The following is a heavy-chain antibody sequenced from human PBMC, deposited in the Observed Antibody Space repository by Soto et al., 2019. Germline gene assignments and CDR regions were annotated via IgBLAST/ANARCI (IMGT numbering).Heavy chain of an antibody. J-gene: IGHJ4*02. V-gene: IGHV1-18*01. CDR3: VRVSSSGCYTAAY. Sequence: QVQLVQSGDEVKKPGASVKVSCKASGYTFTSYDINWVRQAPGQGLEWMGWISGYNGNTNYAQKLQGRVTMTADTSTSTAYMELRSLRSADTAVYYCVRVSSSGCYTAAYWGQGTLVTVSS. CDR1: GYTFTSYD. CDR2: ISGYNGNT. D-gene: IGHD6-19*01.